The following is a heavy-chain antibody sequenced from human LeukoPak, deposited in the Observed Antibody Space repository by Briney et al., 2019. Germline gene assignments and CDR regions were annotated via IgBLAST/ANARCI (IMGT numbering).Heavy chain of an antibody. Sequence: PGGSLRLSCAASGFTLSNYDMNWVRQPPGKGLEWIGSIYYSGSTYYNPSLKSRVTISVDTSKNQFSLKLSSVTAADTAVYYCARPSIVGATFDYWGQGTLVTVSS. J-gene: IGHJ4*02. CDR3: ARPSIVGATFDY. D-gene: IGHD1-26*01. V-gene: IGHV4-39*01. CDR2: IYYSGST. CDR1: GFTLSNYD.